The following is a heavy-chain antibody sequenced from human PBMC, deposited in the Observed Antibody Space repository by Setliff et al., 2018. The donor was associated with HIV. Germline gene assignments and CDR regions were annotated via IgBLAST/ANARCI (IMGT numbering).Heavy chain of an antibody. V-gene: IGHV4-4*07. CDR1: GGSISSYY. Sequence: SETLSLTCTVSGGSISSYYWSWIRQPAGKGLEWIGRIYSSGSTNYSPSLNSRVTMSVDTSKNQFSLRLSSVTAADTAVYYCARQGAGYYYDSSDYYTGNGFDIWGQGTMVTVS. CDR2: IYSSGST. J-gene: IGHJ3*02. D-gene: IGHD3-22*01. CDR3: ARQGAGYYYDSSDYYTGNGFDI.